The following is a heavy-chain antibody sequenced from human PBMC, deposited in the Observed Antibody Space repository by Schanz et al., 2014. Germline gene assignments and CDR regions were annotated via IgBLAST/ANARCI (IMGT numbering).Heavy chain of an antibody. J-gene: IGHJ4*02. CDR3: AKDPSHGDYDYYFDY. V-gene: IGHV3-23*01. CDR2: ISGSGGST. D-gene: IGHD3-22*01. Sequence: VQLLQFGGGVVQPGRSLRLSCAASGFTFSRYAMSWVRQAPGKGLEWVSGISGSGGSTYYADSVKGRFTISRDNSKNTLYLQMNSLRAEDTAVYYCAKDPSHGDYDYYFDYWGQGTLVTVSS. CDR1: GFTFSRYA.